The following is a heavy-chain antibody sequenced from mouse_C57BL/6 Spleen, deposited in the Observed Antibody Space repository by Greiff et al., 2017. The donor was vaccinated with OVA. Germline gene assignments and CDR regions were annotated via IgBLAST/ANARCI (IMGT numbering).Heavy chain of an antibody. V-gene: IGHV1-69*01. D-gene: IGHD4-1*01. CDR3: ARELGHTGV. CDR1: GYTFTSYW. Sequence: QVQLQQPGAELVMPGASVKLSCKASGYTFTSYWMHWVKQRPGQGLEWIGEIDPSDSYTNYNQKFKGKSTLTVDKSSSTAYMQLSSLTSEDSAVYYCARELGHTGVWGTGTTVTVSS. CDR2: IDPSDSYT. J-gene: IGHJ1*03.